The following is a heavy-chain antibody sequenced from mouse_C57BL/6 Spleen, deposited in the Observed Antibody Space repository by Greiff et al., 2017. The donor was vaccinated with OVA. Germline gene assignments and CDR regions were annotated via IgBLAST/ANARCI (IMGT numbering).Heavy chain of an antibody. D-gene: IGHD1-1*01. CDR1: GYTFTSYW. CDR3: ATYYGSSPFAY. CDR2: IDPSDSYT. Sequence: QVQLKQPGAELVKPGASVKLSCKASGYTFTSYWMQWVKQRPGQGLEWIGEIDPSDSYTNYNQKFKGKATLTVDTSSSTAYMQLSSLTSEDSAVYYCATYYGSSPFAYWGQGTLVTVSA. J-gene: IGHJ3*01. V-gene: IGHV1-50*01.